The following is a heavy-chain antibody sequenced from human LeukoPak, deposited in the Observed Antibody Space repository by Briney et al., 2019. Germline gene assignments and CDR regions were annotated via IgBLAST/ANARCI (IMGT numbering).Heavy chain of an antibody. V-gene: IGHV4-59*01. CDR2: IYYSGST. J-gene: IGHJ4*02. CDR1: GGSISSYY. Sequence: PSETLSLTCTVSGGSISSYYWSWIRQPPGKGLEWIGYIYYSGSTNYNPSLKSRVTISVDTSKNQFSLKLSSVTAADTAVYYCARADGYPNPGELGYWGQGTLVTVSS. D-gene: IGHD5-24*01. CDR3: ARADGYPNPGELGY.